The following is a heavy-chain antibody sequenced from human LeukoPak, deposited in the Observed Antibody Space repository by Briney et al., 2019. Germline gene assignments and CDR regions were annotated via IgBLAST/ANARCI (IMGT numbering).Heavy chain of an antibody. CDR2: INPSGGST. V-gene: IGHV1-46*01. D-gene: IGHD6-13*01. CDR1: GYTFTSYY. Sequence: ASVKVSCKASGYTFTSYYMHCVRQAPGQGLEWMGIINPSGGSTSYAQKFQGRVTMTRDTSASTVYMELSSLRSEDTAVYYCAFSSSWYKYFQHWGQGTLVTVSS. J-gene: IGHJ1*01. CDR3: AFSSSWYKYFQH.